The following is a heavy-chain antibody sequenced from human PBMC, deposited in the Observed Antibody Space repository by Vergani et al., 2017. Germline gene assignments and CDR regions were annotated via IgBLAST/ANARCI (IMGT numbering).Heavy chain of an antibody. V-gene: IGHV1-18*01. CDR2: ISAYNGYT. CDR1: GYTFTSCG. Sequence: QVQLVQSGAEVKKPGASVKVSCKASGYTFTSCGISWVRQAPGQGLEWMGWISAYNGYTNYAQKLQGRVTMTTDTSTSTAYMELRSLRSDDTAVYYCARVGSSWYNGDYYYGMDVWGQGTTVTVSS. J-gene: IGHJ6*02. CDR3: ARVGSSWYNGDYYYGMDV. D-gene: IGHD6-13*01.